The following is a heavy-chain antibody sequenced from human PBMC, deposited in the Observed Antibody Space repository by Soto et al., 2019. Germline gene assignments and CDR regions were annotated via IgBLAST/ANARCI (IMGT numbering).Heavy chain of an antibody. J-gene: IGHJ4*02. CDR2: VFSGGST. V-gene: IGHV3-53*01. Sequence: EMRLVESGGGLIQPGGSLRLSCAPSGFTVHGNYMTWVRQPSGKGLEWVSVVFSGGSTFYADSVKGRFTISRDTSKNTLSLQMNSLRAEDTAVYFCASARTYNYAFDFWGQVTLVTVSS. D-gene: IGHD5-18*01. CDR3: ASARTYNYAFDF. CDR1: GFTVHGNY.